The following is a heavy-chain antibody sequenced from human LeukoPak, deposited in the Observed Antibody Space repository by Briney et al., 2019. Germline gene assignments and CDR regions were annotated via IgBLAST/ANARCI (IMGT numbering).Heavy chain of an antibody. CDR3: ARDKRLYSSGSYYFDY. V-gene: IGHV1-2*02. Sequence: ASVKVSCKASGYTFTGYYMHWVRQAPGQGLEWMGWINPNSGGTNYAQKFQGRVTMTRDTSISTAYMELSRLRSDDTAVYCCARDKRLYSSGSYYFDYWGQGTLVTVSS. D-gene: IGHD6-19*01. CDR2: INPNSGGT. J-gene: IGHJ4*02. CDR1: GYTFTGYY.